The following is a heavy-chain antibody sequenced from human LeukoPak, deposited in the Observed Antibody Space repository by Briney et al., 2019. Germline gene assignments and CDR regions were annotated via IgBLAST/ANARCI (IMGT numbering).Heavy chain of an antibody. Sequence: GGTLRLSCAASGFTFSSYGMSWVRQAPGKGLEWVSAISGSGGSTYYSDAVKGRFTISRDNSKNTLYLQMNSLRAEDTAVYYCAKDPRDGSGSYQVDYWGQGTLVTVSS. J-gene: IGHJ4*02. D-gene: IGHD3-10*01. CDR1: GFTFSSYG. CDR3: AKDPRDGSGSYQVDY. CDR2: ISGSGGST. V-gene: IGHV3-23*01.